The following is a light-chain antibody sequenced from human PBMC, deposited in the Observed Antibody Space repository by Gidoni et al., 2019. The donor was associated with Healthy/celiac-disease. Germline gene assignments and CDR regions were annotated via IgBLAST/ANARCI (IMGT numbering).Light chain of an antibody. CDR2: AAS. V-gene: IGKV1-9*01. CDR1: QGISSY. Sequence: DIQLTQSPSFLSASVGDRVTITCRARQGISSYLAWYKQKPGKAPKLLIYAASPLQSGVPSRFSGSGSGTESPLTITILHPEDFAAYYCQQLNSYPITFGQGTRLEIK. CDR3: QQLNSYPIT. J-gene: IGKJ5*01.